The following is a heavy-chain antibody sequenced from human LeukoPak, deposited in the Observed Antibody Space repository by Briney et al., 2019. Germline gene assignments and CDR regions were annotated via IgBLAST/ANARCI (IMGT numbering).Heavy chain of an antibody. CDR2: TYTSGST. CDR3: ARQYSSSWGIYNWFDP. CDR1: GGSISSYY. Sequence: PSETLSLTCTVSGGSISSYYWSWIRQPPGKGLEWIGYTYTSGSTNYNPSLKSRVTISVDTSKNQFSLKLSSVTAADTAVYYCARQYSSSWGIYNWFDPWGQGTLVTVSS. D-gene: IGHD6-13*01. V-gene: IGHV4-4*09. J-gene: IGHJ5*02.